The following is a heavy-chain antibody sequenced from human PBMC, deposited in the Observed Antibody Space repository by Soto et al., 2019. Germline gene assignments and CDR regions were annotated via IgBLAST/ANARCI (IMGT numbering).Heavy chain of an antibody. J-gene: IGHJ4*02. CDR3: ARLTRGMVRGVIGTTGPFYGFDY. V-gene: IGHV5-51*01. CDR2: IYPGDSDT. D-gene: IGHD3-10*01. Sequence: GESLKISCKGSGYSFTSYWIGWVRQMPGKGLEWMGIIYPGDSDTRYSPSFQGQVTISADKSISTAYLQWSSLKASDTAMYYCARLTRGMVRGVIGTTGPFYGFDYWGQGTLVTVSS. CDR1: GYSFTSYW.